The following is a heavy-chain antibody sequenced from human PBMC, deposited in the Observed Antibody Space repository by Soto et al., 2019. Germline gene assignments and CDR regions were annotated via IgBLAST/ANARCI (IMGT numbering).Heavy chain of an antibody. D-gene: IGHD4-17*01. Sequence: SLTCTVSGGSISGSSYYWGWIRQPPGKGLECIGSVHYSGSTDYNPSLKSRVTISVDTSKNQFSLKLTSVTAADTAVYFCASFSGANYGDYGGGINYWGQGTLVTVSS. J-gene: IGHJ4*02. CDR1: GGSISGSSYY. CDR3: ASFSGANYGDYGGGINY. V-gene: IGHV4-39*01. CDR2: VHYSGST.